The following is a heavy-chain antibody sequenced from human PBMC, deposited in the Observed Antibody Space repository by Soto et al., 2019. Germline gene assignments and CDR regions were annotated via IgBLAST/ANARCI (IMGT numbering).Heavy chain of an antibody. Sequence: SVKVSCKASGGTFSSYTISWVRQAPGQGLEWMGRIIPILGIANYAQKFQGRVTITADKSTSTAYMELSSLRSEDTAVYYCARSYSSSFIYFDYWGQGTLVTVSS. CDR2: IIPILGIA. D-gene: IGHD6-13*01. J-gene: IGHJ4*02. CDR3: ARSYSSSFIYFDY. CDR1: GGTFSSYT. V-gene: IGHV1-69*02.